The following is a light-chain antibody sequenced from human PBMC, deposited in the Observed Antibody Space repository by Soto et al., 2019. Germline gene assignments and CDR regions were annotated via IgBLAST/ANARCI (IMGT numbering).Light chain of an antibody. CDR3: HQRSNWPRT. CDR2: DAS. Sequence: EIVLTQSPATLSLSPGERGTLSCRASQSVSSYLAWYQQKPGQAPRLLIYDASNRATGIPARFSGSGSGTDFILTISSLEPEDFAVYYCHQRSNWPRTFGQGTKVGIK. CDR1: QSVSSY. J-gene: IGKJ1*01. V-gene: IGKV3-11*01.